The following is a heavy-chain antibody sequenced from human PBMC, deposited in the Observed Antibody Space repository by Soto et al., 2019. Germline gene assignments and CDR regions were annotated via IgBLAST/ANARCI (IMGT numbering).Heavy chain of an antibody. D-gene: IGHD6-13*01. V-gene: IGHV5-51*01. CDR1: GYSFTSYW. CDR3: ARHKGSSWYYYYYGMDV. CDR2: IYPGDSDT. J-gene: IGHJ6*02. Sequence: PGESLKISCKGSGYSFTSYWIGWVRQMPGKGLEWMGIIYPGDSDTRYSPSFQGQVTISADKSISTAYLQWSGLKASDTAMYYCARHKGSSWYYYYYGMDVWGQGTTVTVS.